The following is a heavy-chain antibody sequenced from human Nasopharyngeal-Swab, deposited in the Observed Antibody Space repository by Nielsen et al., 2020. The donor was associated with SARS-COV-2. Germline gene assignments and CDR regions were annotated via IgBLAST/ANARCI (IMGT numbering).Heavy chain of an antibody. V-gene: IGHV3-11*01. CDR1: GFRDYG. D-gene: IGHD3-22*01. Sequence: GESLKIFCVDSGFRDYGMNWVRQAPGKGLEWVSYISSSGSTIYYADSVKGRFTISRDNAKNSLYLQMNSLRAEDTAVYYCATDYYDSSGAHGVFDYWGQGTLVTVSS. CDR2: ISSSGSTI. J-gene: IGHJ4*02. CDR3: ATDYYDSSGAHGVFDY.